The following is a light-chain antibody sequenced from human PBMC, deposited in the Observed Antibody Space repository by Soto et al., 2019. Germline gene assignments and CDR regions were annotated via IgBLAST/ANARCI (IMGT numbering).Light chain of an antibody. CDR2: DGI. V-gene: IGKV1-5*01. CDR3: QQYTLYSRT. CDR1: QSINNW. J-gene: IGKJ4*01. Sequence: DIQMTQSPSTLSASVGDRVTITCRASQSINNWLAWYQQKPGKAPKLLIYDGISLDSGVPLRFSGSGFGTGFTPTVSSLQPDDCATDCCQQYTLYSRTFGGGTKVEI.